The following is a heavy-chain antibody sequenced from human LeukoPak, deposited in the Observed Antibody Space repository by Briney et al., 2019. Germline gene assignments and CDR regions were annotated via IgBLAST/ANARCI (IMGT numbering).Heavy chain of an antibody. CDR2: INHSGST. CDR3: AREGYYGSGSYSAAFDI. CDR1: GGSFSGYY. Sequence: PSETLSLTCAVYGGSFSGYYWSWIRQPPGKGLDWIGEINHSGSTNYNPSLKSRVAISVDTSKNQFSLKLSSVTAADTAVYYCAREGYYGSGSYSAAFDIWGQGTMVTVSS. V-gene: IGHV4-34*01. D-gene: IGHD3-10*01. J-gene: IGHJ3*02.